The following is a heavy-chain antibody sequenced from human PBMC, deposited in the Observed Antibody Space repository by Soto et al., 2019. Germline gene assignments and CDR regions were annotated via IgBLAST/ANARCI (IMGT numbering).Heavy chain of an antibody. V-gene: IGHV3-23*01. CDR2: ISGSGGST. CDR3: AKYLEWLFYPIYDYCMDV. Sequence: GGSLRLSCAASGFTFSSYAMSWVRQAPGKGLEWVSAISGSGGSTYYADSVKGRFTISRDNSKNTLYLQMNSLRAEDTAVYYCAKYLEWLFYPIYDYCMDVWGQGTTVTVSS. D-gene: IGHD3-3*01. CDR1: GFTFSSYA. J-gene: IGHJ6*02.